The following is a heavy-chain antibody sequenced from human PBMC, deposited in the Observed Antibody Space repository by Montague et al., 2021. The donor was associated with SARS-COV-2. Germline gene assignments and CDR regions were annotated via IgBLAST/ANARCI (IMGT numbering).Heavy chain of an antibody. CDR3: AGVGYGSGSYWAFDI. V-gene: IGHV3-30-3*01. D-gene: IGHD3-10*01. CDR1: GFTFSSYA. J-gene: IGHJ3*02. CDR2: ISYDGSNK. Sequence: SLRLSCAASGFTFSSYAMHWVRQAPGKGLEWVAVISYDGSNKFYADSVKGRFTISRDNSKNTLYLQMNSLRADDTAVYYCAGVGYGSGSYWAFDIWVQGTMVTVSS.